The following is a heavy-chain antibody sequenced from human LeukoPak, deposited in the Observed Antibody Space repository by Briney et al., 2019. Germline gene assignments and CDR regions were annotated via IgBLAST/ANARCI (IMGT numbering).Heavy chain of an antibody. V-gene: IGHV4-61*02. CDR3: ARVKRKYQLLKPLHETPSHYFDY. CDR2: IYTSGGT. J-gene: IGHJ4*02. Sequence: SETLSLTCTVSGGSISSGSYYWSWIRQPAGKGLEWIWRIYTSGGTNYNPSLKSRVTISVDTSKNQFSLKLSSVTAADTAVYYCARVKRKYQLLKPLHETPSHYFDYWGQGTLVTVSS. CDR1: GGSISSGSYY. D-gene: IGHD2-2*01.